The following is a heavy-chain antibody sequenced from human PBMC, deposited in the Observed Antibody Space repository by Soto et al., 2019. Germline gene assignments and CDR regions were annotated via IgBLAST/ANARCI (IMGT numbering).Heavy chain of an antibody. CDR3: ARDNNEWGLLSAFDS. Sequence: QVQLVQSGVEVRKPGASVKVSCKTSGYTFTSYGISWVRQAPGQGFEWMGWISTYNGNTNYAQKFKGRVTMTTDSSTSPAHMERRSLGSEVTAVYYCARDNNEWGLLSAFDSWGQGTLVTVSS. V-gene: IGHV1-18*01. J-gene: IGHJ4*02. CDR1: GYTFTSYG. CDR2: ISTYNGNT. D-gene: IGHD1-26*01.